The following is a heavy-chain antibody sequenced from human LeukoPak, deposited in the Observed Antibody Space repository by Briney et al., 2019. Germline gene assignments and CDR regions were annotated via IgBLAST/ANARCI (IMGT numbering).Heavy chain of an antibody. D-gene: IGHD3-10*01. J-gene: IGHJ4*02. CDR1: GYTFTSYG. CDR3: ARDLLSSMVRGVFGL. V-gene: IGHV1-18*01. Sequence: ASVKVSCKASGYTFTSYGINWVRQAPGQGLEWMGWISAYNGNTNYAQKIQGRVTMTTDTFTSTAYMELRSLRSDDTAVYYCARDLLSSMVRGVFGLWGQGTLVTVSS. CDR2: ISAYNGNT.